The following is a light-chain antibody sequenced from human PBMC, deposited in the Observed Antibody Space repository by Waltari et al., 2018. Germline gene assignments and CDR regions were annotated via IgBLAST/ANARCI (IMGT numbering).Light chain of an antibody. V-gene: IGKV1-39*01. Sequence: DIQMTQSPSSLSASVGDTVTIPCRARQSISKYLNWYQQKPGKAPNLLIYTASSLQSGVPSRFTGSGSGTDFTLTISSLQPEDFATYYCQQSYTTLTFGPGTTVDI. CDR1: QSISKY. CDR2: TAS. CDR3: QQSYTTLT. J-gene: IGKJ3*01.